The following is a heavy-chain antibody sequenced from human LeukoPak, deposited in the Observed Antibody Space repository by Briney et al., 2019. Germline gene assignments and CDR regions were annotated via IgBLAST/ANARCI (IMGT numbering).Heavy chain of an antibody. J-gene: IGHJ4*02. CDR3: ARQTFDY. V-gene: IGHV3-48*01. CDR1: GFTLSNYW. CDR2: ISSSSSTI. Sequence: GGSLRLSCAASGFTLSNYWTHWVRQAPGKGLEWVSYISSSSSTIYYADSVKGRFTISRDNAKNSLYLQMNSLRAEDTAVYYCARQTFDYWGQGTLVTVSS.